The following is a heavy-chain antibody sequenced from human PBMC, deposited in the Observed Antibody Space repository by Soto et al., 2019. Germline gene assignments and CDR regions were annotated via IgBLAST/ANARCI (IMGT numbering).Heavy chain of an antibody. V-gene: IGHV3-53*01. D-gene: IGHD3-9*01. CDR2: IYSEGTP. CDR3: ARSTYYDILTGSYYYYAMDV. Sequence: GGSLRLSCAASGFTVGSNYMSWVRQAPGKGLEWVSVIYSEGTPYYADSVKGRFTISRENSNNTLYLHMNNLRAEDTAVYYCARSTYYDILTGSYYYYAMDVWGYGTTVTVSS. J-gene: IGHJ6*04. CDR1: GFTVGSNY.